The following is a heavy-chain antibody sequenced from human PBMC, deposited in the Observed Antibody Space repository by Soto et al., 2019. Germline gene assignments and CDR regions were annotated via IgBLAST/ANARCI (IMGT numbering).Heavy chain of an antibody. V-gene: IGHV4-30-2*01. J-gene: IGHJ4*02. CDR3: ATAGGLGAVAADY. CDR1: GGSISSGGYS. D-gene: IGHD6-19*01. CDR2: IYHSGST. Sequence: SETLSLTWAVSGGSISSGGYSWSWIRQPPGKGLEWIGYIYHSGSTYYNPSLKSRVTISVDRSKNQFSLKLSSVTAADTAVYYCATAGGLGAVAADYWGRGTLVTVSS.